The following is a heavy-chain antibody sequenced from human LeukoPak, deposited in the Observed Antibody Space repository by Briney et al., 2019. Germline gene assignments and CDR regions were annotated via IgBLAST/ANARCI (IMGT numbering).Heavy chain of an antibody. J-gene: IGHJ4*02. CDR1: GYTFTSYG. CDR3: ARDPGFVITGTYFDF. CDR2: ISAYNGNT. D-gene: IGHD1-20*01. V-gene: IGHV1-18*01. Sequence: ASVKVSCKASGYTFTSYGISWVRQAPGQGLEWMGWISAYNGNTNYAQNLQGRVTMTTDTSTTTAYMVLRNLRSDDTAVYYCARDPGFVITGTYFDFWGQGTLVTVSS.